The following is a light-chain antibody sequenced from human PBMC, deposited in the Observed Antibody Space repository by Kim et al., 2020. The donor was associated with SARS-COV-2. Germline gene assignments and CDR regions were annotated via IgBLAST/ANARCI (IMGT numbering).Light chain of an antibody. J-gene: IGKJ2*01. CDR1: QSLLHSNGYNY. CDR2: LGS. V-gene: IGKV2-28*01. CDR3: MQALQTPPHT. Sequence: DIVMTQSPLSLPVTPGEPAFISCRSSQSLLHSNGYNYLDWYLQKPGQSPQLLIYLGSNRASGVPDRFSGSGSGTDFTLKISRVEAEDVGVYYCMQALQTPPHTFGQGTKLEI.